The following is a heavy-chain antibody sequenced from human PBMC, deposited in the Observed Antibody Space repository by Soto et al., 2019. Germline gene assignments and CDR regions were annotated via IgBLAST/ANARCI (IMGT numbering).Heavy chain of an antibody. CDR2: IIPIFGTA. CDR3: ARSGGIAAASTAFDI. Sequence: GASVKVSCKASGGTFSSYAISWVRQAPGQGLEWMGGIIPIFGTANYAQKFQGRVTITADESTSTAYMELSSLRSEDTAVYYCARSGGIAAASTAFDIWGQGTMVTVSS. D-gene: IGHD6-13*01. V-gene: IGHV1-69*13. CDR1: GGTFSSYA. J-gene: IGHJ3*02.